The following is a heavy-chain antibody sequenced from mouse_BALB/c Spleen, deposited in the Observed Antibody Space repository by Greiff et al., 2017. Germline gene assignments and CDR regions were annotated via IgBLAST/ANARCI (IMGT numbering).Heavy chain of an antibody. CDR1: GFAFSSYD. D-gene: IGHD4-1*01. V-gene: IGHV5-12-1*01. CDR3: AGTGYYFDY. Sequence: DVMLVESGGGLVKPGGSLKLSCAASGFAFSSYDMSWVRQTPEKRLEWVAYISSGGGSTYYPDTVKGRFTISRDNAKNTLYLQMSSLKSEDTAMYYCAGTGYYFDYWGQGTTLTVSS. CDR2: ISSGGGST. J-gene: IGHJ2*01.